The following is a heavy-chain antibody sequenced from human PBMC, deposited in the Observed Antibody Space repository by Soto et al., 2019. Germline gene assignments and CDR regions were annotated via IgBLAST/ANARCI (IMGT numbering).Heavy chain of an antibody. D-gene: IGHD2-21*01. V-gene: IGHV3-48*03. CDR1: GFDFSGSE. Sequence: EVKLVESGGALVQPGGSLRLSCTASGFDFSGSEMNWFRQAAGKGLEWVAYITGSGGVTFHADSVKGRFSISRDNAKNSLFLDMSDLTADDTGVYYCAKVAPFILGSPLWGHGTLVTVSS. J-gene: IGHJ4*01. CDR3: AKVAPFILGSPL. CDR2: ITGSGGVT.